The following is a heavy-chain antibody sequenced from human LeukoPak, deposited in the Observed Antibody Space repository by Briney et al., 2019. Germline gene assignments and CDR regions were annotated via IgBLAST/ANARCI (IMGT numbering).Heavy chain of an antibody. CDR2: IYSGGST. CDR3: ARRPSELRYFDWSLGY. J-gene: IGHJ4*02. CDR1: GFTVSSNY. V-gene: IGHV3-66*02. D-gene: IGHD3-9*01. Sequence: GGSLRLSCAASGFTVSSNYMSWVRQAPGKGLEWVSVIYSGGSTYYADSVKGRFTISRDNSKNTLYLQMNSLTAEDTAVYYCARRPSELRYFDWSLGYWGQGTLVTASP.